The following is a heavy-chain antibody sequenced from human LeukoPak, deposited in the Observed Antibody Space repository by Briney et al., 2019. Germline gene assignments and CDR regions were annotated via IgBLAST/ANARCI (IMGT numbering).Heavy chain of an antibody. D-gene: IGHD3-10*01. CDR2: IYYSGST. Sequence: SETLSLTCTVSGGSISSYYWSWIRQPPGKGLEWIGYIYYSGSTNYNPSLKSRDTISVDTSKNQFSLKLSSVTAADTAVYYCARVTMGYDAFDIWGQGTMVTVSS. J-gene: IGHJ3*02. V-gene: IGHV4-59*01. CDR3: ARVTMGYDAFDI. CDR1: GGSISSYY.